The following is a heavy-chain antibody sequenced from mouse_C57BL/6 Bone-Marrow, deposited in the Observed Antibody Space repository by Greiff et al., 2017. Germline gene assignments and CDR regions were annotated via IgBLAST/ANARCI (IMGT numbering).Heavy chain of an antibody. CDR1: GYTFTGYW. CDR3: ARDRRRGFAY. V-gene: IGHV1-9*01. Sequence: QVQLQQSGAELMKPGASVKLSCKATGYTFTGYWIEWVKQRPGHGLEWIGEILTGSGSTNYNEKFKGKATFTADTYSNTDYMQLSSLTTEDSAIYYCARDRRRGFAYWGQGILVTVSA. CDR2: ILTGSGST. J-gene: IGHJ3*01.